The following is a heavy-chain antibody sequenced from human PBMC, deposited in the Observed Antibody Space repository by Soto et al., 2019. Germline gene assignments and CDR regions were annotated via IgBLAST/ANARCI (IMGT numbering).Heavy chain of an antibody. V-gene: IGHV3-30*18. CDR1: GFTFTSFA. Sequence: GGSLRLSCAASGFTFTSFAMHWVRQAPGKGLQWVAFISYDGNNNYYADSVKGRFTISRDNSRNTLYLQMNSLRPDDSAVYYCAKALGSLEYSTLRGLFDSWGQGTLVTVS. J-gene: IGHJ4*02. CDR2: ISYDGNNN. CDR3: AKALGSLEYSTLRGLFDS. D-gene: IGHD6-6*01.